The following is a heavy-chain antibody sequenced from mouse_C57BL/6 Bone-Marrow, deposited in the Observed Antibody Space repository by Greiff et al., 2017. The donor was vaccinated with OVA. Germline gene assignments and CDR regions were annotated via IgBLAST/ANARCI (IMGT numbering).Heavy chain of an antibody. D-gene: IGHD1-1*01. Sequence: EVKLMESGGGLVQPGGSMKLSCAASGFTFSDAWMDWVRQSPEKGLEWVAEIRNKANNHATYYAESVKGRFTISRDDSKSSVYLQMNSLRAEDTGIYYCTRALLDYGSSYDWYFDVWGTGTTVTVSS. CDR3: TRALLDYGSSYDWYFDV. CDR2: IRNKANNHAT. CDR1: GFTFSDAW. V-gene: IGHV6-6*01. J-gene: IGHJ1*03.